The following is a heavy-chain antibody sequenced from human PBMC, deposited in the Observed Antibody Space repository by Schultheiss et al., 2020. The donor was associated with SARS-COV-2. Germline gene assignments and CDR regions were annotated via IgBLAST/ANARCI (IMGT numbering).Heavy chain of an antibody. CDR3: ARDPVDGYNYGDY. CDR1: GFTFSGSA. CDR2: IRSKANNYAT. J-gene: IGHJ4*02. Sequence: GGSLRLSCAASGFTFSGSAMHWVRQASGKGLEWVGRIRSKANNYATAYAASVKGRFTISRDDSKNTAYLQMNSLKTEDTAVYYCARDPVDGYNYGDYWGQGTLVTVSS. V-gene: IGHV3-73*01. D-gene: IGHD5-24*01.